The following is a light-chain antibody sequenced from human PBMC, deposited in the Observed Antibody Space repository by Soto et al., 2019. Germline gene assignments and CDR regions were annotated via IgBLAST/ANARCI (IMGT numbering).Light chain of an antibody. J-gene: IGKJ2*01. CDR3: QQDDTSYT. CDR2: HAS. V-gene: IGKV3-20*01. CDR1: ETIGYNY. Sequence: EIVLTQFPGTLSLSPGERATLSCRASETIGYNYIAWYQQRPGQAPTLLIYHASTRAPGIPDRVSGRGSGTDFTLTSSRLEPGDFAVYYCQQDDTSYTFGPGTKLEI.